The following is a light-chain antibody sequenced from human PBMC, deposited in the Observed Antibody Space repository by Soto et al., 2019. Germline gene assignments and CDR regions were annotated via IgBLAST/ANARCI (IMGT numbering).Light chain of an antibody. V-gene: IGLV1-51*01. CDR1: GSNIGRNY. CDR3: RTWDESLGAGV. CDR2: DDN. Sequence: QSVLTQPASLSATPGEKVTISCSGRGSNIGRNYVSWYRQFPGTAPQLLIYDDNKRHSGVPDRLSGSRYGTSASLAIAGLQPGDEADYYCRTWDESLGAGVFGGGTKLTVL. J-gene: IGLJ2*01.